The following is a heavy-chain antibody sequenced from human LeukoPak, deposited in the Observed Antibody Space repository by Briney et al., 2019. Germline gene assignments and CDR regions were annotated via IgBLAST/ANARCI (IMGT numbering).Heavy chain of an antibody. J-gene: IGHJ4*02. V-gene: IGHV1-18*01. CDR1: GYTFTSYG. CDR3: ARGPRESY. Sequence: GGPVKGFCKASGYTFTSYGISWGRQAPGQGLEWMGWISAYNGNTSYAQKLQGRVTMTTDTSTSTAYVELRSLRSDDTAVYYCARGPRESYWGQGTLVTVSS. CDR2: ISAYNGNT.